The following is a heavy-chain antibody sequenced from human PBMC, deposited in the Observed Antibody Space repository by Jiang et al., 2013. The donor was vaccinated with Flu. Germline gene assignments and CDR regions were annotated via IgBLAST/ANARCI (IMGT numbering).Heavy chain of an antibody. CDR1: GDSISSYY. CDR3: AIGIFGESLGF. D-gene: IGHD3-10*01. Sequence: PGLVKPSETLSLTCTVSGDSISSYYWSWIRQPPGKGLEWIGYISYGGSANYNPSLRSRVTISVDTSKSQFSLRLTSVTAADTAVYYCAIGIFGESLGFWGHGTLVTVSS. J-gene: IGHJ5*01. V-gene: IGHV4-59*01. CDR2: ISYGGSA.